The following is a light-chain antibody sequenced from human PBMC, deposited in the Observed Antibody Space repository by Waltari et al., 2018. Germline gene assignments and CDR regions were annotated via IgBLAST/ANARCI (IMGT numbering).Light chain of an antibody. CDR2: GNN. J-gene: IGLJ3*02. CDR3: QSYDGSLSNPWV. Sequence: QSVLTQPPSVSGAPGQRVTISCTGSSSNIGAAYDVHWYQQFPGTAPKLLTYGNNNRPSGVPDRFSGSKSGTSASLAITGLQAEDEADYYCQSYDGSLSNPWVFGGGTKLTVL. CDR1: SSNIGAAYD. V-gene: IGLV1-40*01.